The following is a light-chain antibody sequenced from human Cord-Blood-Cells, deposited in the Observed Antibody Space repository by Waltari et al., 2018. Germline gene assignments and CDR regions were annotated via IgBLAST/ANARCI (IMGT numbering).Light chain of an antibody. J-gene: IGLJ3*02. CDR1: SSNIGAGSD. CDR2: GNS. Sequence: QSVLTQPPSVSGAPGQRVTISCPGRSSNIGAGSDVHWYQQLPGTAPKLLIYGNSNRPSGVPDRFSGSKSGTSASLAITGLQAEDEADYYCQSYDSSLSVWVFGGGTKLTVL. CDR3: QSYDSSLSVWV. V-gene: IGLV1-40*01.